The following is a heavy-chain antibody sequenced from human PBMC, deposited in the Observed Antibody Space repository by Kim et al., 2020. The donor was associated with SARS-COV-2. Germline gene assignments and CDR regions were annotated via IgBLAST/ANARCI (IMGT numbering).Heavy chain of an antibody. CDR1: GGSISSSSYY. V-gene: IGHV4-39*01. Sequence: SETLSPTCTVSGGSISSSSYYWGWIRQPPGKGLEWIGSIYYSGSTYYNPSLKSRVTISVDTSKNQFSLKLSSVTAADTAVYYCARHDSSGYPWAWFDPWGQGTLVTVSS. J-gene: IGHJ5*02. D-gene: IGHD3-22*01. CDR3: ARHDSSGYPWAWFDP. CDR2: IYYSGST.